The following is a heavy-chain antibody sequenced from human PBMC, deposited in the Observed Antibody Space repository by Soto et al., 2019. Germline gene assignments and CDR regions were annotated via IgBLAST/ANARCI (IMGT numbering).Heavy chain of an antibody. V-gene: IGHV1-69*01. CDR1: GGTFSSYA. CDR2: IIPIFGTA. CDR3: ARDPMGGATTGWFDP. Sequence: QVQLVQSGAEVKKPGSSVKVSCKASGGTFSSYAISWVRQGPGQGVEWMGGIIPIFGTANYAQKFQGRVTITADESTSTAYMELSSLRSEDTAVYYCARDPMGGATTGWFDPWGQGTLVTVSS. D-gene: IGHD1-26*01. J-gene: IGHJ5*02.